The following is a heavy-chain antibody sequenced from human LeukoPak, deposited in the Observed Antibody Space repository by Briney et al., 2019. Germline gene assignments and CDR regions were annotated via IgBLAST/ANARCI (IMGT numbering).Heavy chain of an antibody. CDR2: IIPIFGTA. CDR1: GGPFSSYA. CDR3: ARAHQWELRIGYYYMDV. J-gene: IGHJ6*03. Sequence: SVKVSCKASGGPFSSYAISWVRQAPGQGLEWMGGIIPIFGTANYAQKFQGRVTITTDESTSTAYMELSSLRSEDTAVYYCARAHQWELRIGYYYMDVWGKGTTVTVSS. D-gene: IGHD1-26*01. V-gene: IGHV1-69*05.